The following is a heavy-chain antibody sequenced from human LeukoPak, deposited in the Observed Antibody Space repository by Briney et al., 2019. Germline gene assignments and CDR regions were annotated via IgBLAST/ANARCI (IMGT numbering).Heavy chain of an antibody. Sequence: ASVKVSCKASGYTFTSYYMHWVRQAPGQGLEWMGIINPSGGSTSYAQKFQGRVTMTRDMSTSTVYMEPSSLRSEDTAVYYCAREDASGYDSLDYWGQGTLVTVSS. V-gene: IGHV1-46*01. J-gene: IGHJ4*02. D-gene: IGHD5-12*01. CDR3: AREDASGYDSLDY. CDR2: INPSGGST. CDR1: GYTFTSYY.